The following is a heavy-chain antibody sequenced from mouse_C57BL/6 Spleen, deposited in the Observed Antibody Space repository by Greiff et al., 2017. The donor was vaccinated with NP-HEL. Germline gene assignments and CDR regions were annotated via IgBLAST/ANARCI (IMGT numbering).Heavy chain of an antibody. CDR2: IYPGDGDT. CDR3: ARGRWGPFDY. CDR1: GYAFSSSW. V-gene: IGHV1-82*01. J-gene: IGHJ2*01. D-gene: IGHD1-1*02. Sequence: QVQLQQSGPELVKPGASVKISCKASGYAFSSSWMNWVKQRPGKGLEWIGRIYPGDGDTNYNGKFKGKATLTADKSSSTAYMQLSSLTSEDSAVYFCARGRWGPFDYWGQGTTLTVSS.